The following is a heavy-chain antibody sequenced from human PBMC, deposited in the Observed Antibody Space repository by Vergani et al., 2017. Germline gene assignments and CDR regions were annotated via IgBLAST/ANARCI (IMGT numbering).Heavy chain of an antibody. J-gene: IGHJ4*02. CDR2: ISGSGVSA. CDR3: AKQYFVSGNYLFDS. D-gene: IGHD3-10*01. CDR1: EFTLSNYA. V-gene: IGHV3-23*01. Sequence: EVQLLESGGGLVQPGGLLRLILAASEFTLSNYAMNLVRQVPGKGREWVSGISGSGVSAYYTESVKGRFTISRDNSKNMLFLQMNNLRTEDTAIYYCAKQYFVSGNYLFDSWGQGTLVIVSS.